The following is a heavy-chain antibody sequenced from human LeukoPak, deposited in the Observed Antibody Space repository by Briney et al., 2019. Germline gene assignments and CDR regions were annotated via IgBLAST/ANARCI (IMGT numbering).Heavy chain of an antibody. Sequence: PLELLSRTRAVGGGSCRGCEWIWMGAPPGKGQEWIGETNHSGSTNYNPSLKSRVTISVDTSKNHFSLKLSSVTAADTAVYYGAREGVGYSSSWQRRPTPPDYWGQGTLVTVSS. CDR3: AREGVGYSSSWQRRPTPPDY. J-gene: IGHJ4*02. CDR2: TNHSGST. V-gene: IGHV4-34*01. CDR1: GGSCRGCE. D-gene: IGHD6-13*01.